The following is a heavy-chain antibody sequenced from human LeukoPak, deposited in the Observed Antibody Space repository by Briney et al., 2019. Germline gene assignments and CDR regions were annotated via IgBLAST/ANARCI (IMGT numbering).Heavy chain of an antibody. J-gene: IGHJ4*02. V-gene: IGHV3-15*01. CDR3: TTPNCSGGSCYLYRTFDY. CDR1: GFTFGDYA. D-gene: IGHD2-15*01. CDR2: IKSKTDGGTT. Sequence: PGRSLRLSCTASGFTFGDYAMSWVRQAPGKGLEWVGRIKSKTDGGTTDYAAPVKGRFTISRDDSKNTLYLQMNSLKTEDTAVYYCTTPNCSGGSCYLYRTFDYWGQGTLVTVSS.